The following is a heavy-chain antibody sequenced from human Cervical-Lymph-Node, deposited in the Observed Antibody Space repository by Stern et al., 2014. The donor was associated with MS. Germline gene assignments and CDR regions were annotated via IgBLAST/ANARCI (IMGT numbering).Heavy chain of an antibody. D-gene: IGHD2-2*01. CDR3: ARGGYCSSTSCYGGWFDP. CDR2: IIPIFGTA. CDR1: GGTFSSYA. Sequence: QVQLQQSGAEVKKPGSSVKVSCKASGGTFSSYAISWVRQAPGQGLEWMGGIIPIFGTANYAQKFQGRVTITADESTSTAYMELSSLRSEDTAVYYCARGGYCSSTSCYGGWFDPWGQGTLVTVSS. V-gene: IGHV1-69*01. J-gene: IGHJ5*02.